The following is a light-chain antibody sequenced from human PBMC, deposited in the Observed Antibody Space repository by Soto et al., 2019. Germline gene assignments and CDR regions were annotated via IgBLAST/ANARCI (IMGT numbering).Light chain of an antibody. CDR2: DVS. J-gene: IGLJ1*01. CDR3: SSYTTSVTYV. Sequence: QSALTQPASVSGSPGQSITISCTETSSDVGAYNSVSWYQQHPGKAPKLIIYDVSTRPSGISDRFSGSKSGNTASLTISGLQAEDESDYYCSSYTTSVTYVFGTGTKLTVL. V-gene: IGLV2-14*01. CDR1: SSDVGAYNS.